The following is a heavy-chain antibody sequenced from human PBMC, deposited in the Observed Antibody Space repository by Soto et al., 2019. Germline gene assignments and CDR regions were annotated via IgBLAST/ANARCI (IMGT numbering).Heavy chain of an antibody. J-gene: IGHJ4*02. CDR1: GFTFCGYG. CDR2: ISNDGSNK. D-gene: IGHD6-19*01. CDR3: AKDRVSETSSGWPQGN. Sequence: GGSLRLSCAASGFTFCGYGMHWVRQAPGKGLEWVAVISNDGSNKYYVDSVKGRFTISRDNSKNTLDLQMNRLRAEDTAVYYCAKDRVSETSSGWPQGNWGPGALVAVSS. V-gene: IGHV3-30*18.